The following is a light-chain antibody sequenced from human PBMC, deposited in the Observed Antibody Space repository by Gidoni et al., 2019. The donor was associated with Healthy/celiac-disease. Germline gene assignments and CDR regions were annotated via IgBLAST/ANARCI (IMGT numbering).Light chain of an antibody. J-gene: IGKJ1*01. Sequence: VIWMTQSPSLLSASTGDRVIISCRMSQGISSYSAWYQQKPGKAPELLIYAASTLQSGVPSRFSGSGYGTDFTLTISCLQCEDFATYYSKQYYSFPWTFGQGTKVEIK. V-gene: IGKV1D-8*04. CDR2: AAS. CDR3: KQYYSFPWT. CDR1: QGISSY.